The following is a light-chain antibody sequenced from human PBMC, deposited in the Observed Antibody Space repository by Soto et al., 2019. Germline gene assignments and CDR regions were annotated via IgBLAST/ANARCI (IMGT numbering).Light chain of an antibody. Sequence: EIVLTQSPATLSLSPGERATLSCRASQSVSSYLAWYQQKPGQAPRLLIYDASNRATGIPARFSGSGSGTDFTLTLSSLEPEDFAVYYCQQRSNWPLTFGGGTKV. J-gene: IGKJ4*01. CDR1: QSVSSY. CDR3: QQRSNWPLT. V-gene: IGKV3-11*01. CDR2: DAS.